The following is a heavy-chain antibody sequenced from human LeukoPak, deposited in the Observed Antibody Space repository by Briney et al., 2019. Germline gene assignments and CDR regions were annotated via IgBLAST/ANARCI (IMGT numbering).Heavy chain of an antibody. CDR2: ISSSSSYI. CDR3: ARDRGDGYSR. V-gene: IGHV3-21*01. D-gene: IGHD5-24*01. Sequence: GGSLRLSCAASGFTFSSYSMNWVRQAPGKGLEWVSSISSSSSYIYYADSVKGRFTISRDNGKNSLYLQMNSLRAEDTAVYYCARDRGDGYSRWGQGTLVTVSS. J-gene: IGHJ4*02. CDR1: GFTFSSYS.